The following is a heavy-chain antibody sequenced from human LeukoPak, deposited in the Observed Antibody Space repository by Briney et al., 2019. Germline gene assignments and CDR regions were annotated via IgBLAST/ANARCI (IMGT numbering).Heavy chain of an antibody. D-gene: IGHD6-19*01. CDR1: GYLISSGYY. J-gene: IGHJ4*02. V-gene: IGHV4-38-2*02. CDR2: ISNSGDT. Sequence: ETLSLTCTVSGYLISSGYYWGWVRQPPGEGLEWIASISNSGDTYYKSSLKSRLTLSMDTLKNQFSLKLSSVTAADTALYYCARAPGSGWSDWGRGTLVTVSS. CDR3: ARAPGSGWSD.